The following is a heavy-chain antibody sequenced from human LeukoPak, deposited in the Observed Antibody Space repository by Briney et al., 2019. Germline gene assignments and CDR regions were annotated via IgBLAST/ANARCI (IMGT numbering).Heavy chain of an antibody. CDR3: AAVYNWNDADWFDP. D-gene: IGHD1-1*01. V-gene: IGHV1-58*01. CDR1: GFTFTSSA. Sequence: LVKVSCKASGFTFTSSAVQWVRQAREQRLEWIGWIVVGSGNTNYAQKFQERVTITRDMSTSTAYMELSSLRSEDTAVYYCAAVYNWNDADWFDPWGQGTLVTVSS. J-gene: IGHJ5*02. CDR2: IVVGSGNT.